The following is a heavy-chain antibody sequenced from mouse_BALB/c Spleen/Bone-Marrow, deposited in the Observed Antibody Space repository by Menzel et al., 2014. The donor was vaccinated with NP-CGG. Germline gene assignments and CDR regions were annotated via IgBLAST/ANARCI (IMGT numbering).Heavy chain of an antibody. CDR1: GFTFSSYI. D-gene: IGHD6-2*01. Sequence: EVQVVESGGGFVQPGGSLKLSCAASGFTFSSYIMSWVRQTPEKRLEWVAYISHSGGSSYYLDTVKGRFTISRDNAKNTLYLQVSSLKSEDTAMYYCARVSPYWYFDVWGAGTTVTVSS. CDR2: ISHSGGSS. V-gene: IGHV5-12-2*01. CDR3: ARVSPYWYFDV. J-gene: IGHJ1*01.